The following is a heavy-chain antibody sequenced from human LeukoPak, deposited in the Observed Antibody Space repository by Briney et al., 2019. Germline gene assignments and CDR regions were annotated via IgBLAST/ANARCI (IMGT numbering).Heavy chain of an antibody. CDR3: ARLSTVTTSFDY. Sequence: SETLSLTCTVSGDSVSRYSWSWIRQPAGKGLEWIGRIYTSGTTHYNPSLKSRVTMSVDTSKNQFSLKLSSVTAADTAVYYCARLSTVTTSFDYWGQGTLVTVSS. CDR1: GDSVSRYS. J-gene: IGHJ4*02. CDR2: IYTSGTT. V-gene: IGHV4-4*07. D-gene: IGHD4-17*01.